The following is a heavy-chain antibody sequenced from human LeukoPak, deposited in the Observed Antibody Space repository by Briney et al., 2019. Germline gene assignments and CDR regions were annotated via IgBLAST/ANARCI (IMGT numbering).Heavy chain of an antibody. Sequence: ASVTVSCKASGYTFTSHGISWVRQAPGQGLEWMGWISAYNANTNYAQKLQGRVTITTETSTSKAYMEVRRLRSDDTAVYYCAREVSKDDWYMTTVVTPLDYWGQGTLVTVSS. CDR3: AREVSKDDWYMTTVVTPLDY. CDR2: ISAYNANT. J-gene: IGHJ4*02. D-gene: IGHD4-23*01. V-gene: IGHV1-18*01. CDR1: GYTFTSHG.